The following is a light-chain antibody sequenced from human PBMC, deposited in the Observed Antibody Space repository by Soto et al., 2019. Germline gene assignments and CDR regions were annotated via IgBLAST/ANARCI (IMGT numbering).Light chain of an antibody. Sequence: IVMTHSPATLSGSPGERATLSCRASQSVRTYVAWYQQKAGQAPRLLIYDASNRATGIPARFSCSGSGTDFTLTISSLEPEDFAVYFCQERINWRSTFGGGTLLDIK. CDR1: QSVRTY. V-gene: IGKV3-11*01. CDR2: DAS. CDR3: QERINWRST. J-gene: IGKJ4*01.